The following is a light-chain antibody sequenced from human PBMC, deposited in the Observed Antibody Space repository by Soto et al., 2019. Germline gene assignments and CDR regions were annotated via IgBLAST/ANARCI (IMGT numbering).Light chain of an antibody. Sequence: DIQMTQSPSTLSASVGDRVIITCRSSESISKWLAWYQQKPGKAPNLLIYKASSLKSGVPLRFSGSGSGTEITLTINSLQPDDFATYSCQQYDTYWTFGQGTKVDI. J-gene: IGKJ1*01. CDR1: ESISKW. CDR2: KAS. V-gene: IGKV1-5*03. CDR3: QQYDTYWT.